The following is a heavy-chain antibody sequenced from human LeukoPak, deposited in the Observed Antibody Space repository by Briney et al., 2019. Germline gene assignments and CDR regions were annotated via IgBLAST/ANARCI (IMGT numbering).Heavy chain of an antibody. J-gene: IGHJ4*02. CDR1: GGSISSYY. Sequence: SETLSLTCTVSGGSISSYYWSWIRQPPGKGLEWIGYIYYGGSTNYNPSLKSRVTISVDTSKNQFSLKLSSVPAADTALYYCARSRGYFDYWGQGTLVTVSS. V-gene: IGHV4-59*01. CDR2: IYYGGST. CDR3: ARSRGYFDY. D-gene: IGHD6-13*01.